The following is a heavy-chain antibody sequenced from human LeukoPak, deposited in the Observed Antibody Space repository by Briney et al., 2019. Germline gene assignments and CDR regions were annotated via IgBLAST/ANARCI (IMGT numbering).Heavy chain of an antibody. CDR1: GLTFRAYY. CDR2: ISSTSTYT. D-gene: IGHD1-1*01. Sequence: GGSLRLSCAAAGLTFRAYYMSWIRQAPGKGLEWISHISSTSTYTNYADSVKGRFTISRDNAKSSLYLQMNSLSAEDTAVYLCATPLATTGSIEHKDAFDIWGQGTMVTVSS. J-gene: IGHJ3*02. CDR3: ATPLATTGSIEHKDAFDI. V-gene: IGHV3-11*03.